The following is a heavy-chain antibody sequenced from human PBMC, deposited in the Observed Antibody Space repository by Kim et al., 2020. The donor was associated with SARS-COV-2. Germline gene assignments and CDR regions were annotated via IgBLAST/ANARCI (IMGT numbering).Heavy chain of an antibody. CDR3: GRARMYSSSWYGDLDY. CDR1: GFTFSDHY. D-gene: IGHD6-13*01. Sequence: GGSLRLSCAASGFTFSDHYMDWVRQAPGKGLEWVGRTRNKANSYTTEYAASVKGRFTISRDYSTNSLYLHMNSLKTEDTAVYYCGRARMYSSSWYGDLDYWGQGTLVTVSS. V-gene: IGHV3-72*01. CDR2: TRNKANSYTT. J-gene: IGHJ4*02.